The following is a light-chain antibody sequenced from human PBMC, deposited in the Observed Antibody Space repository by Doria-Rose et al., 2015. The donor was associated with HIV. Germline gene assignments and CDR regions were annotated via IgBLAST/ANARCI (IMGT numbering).Light chain of an antibody. V-gene: IGKV4-1*01. Sequence: DIRVTQSPESLGMSLGERATLNCKSNQSLLYTSTNYLAWYQQKPGQPPKLLIYWASTRQSGVPARFSGSGSGTDCTLTISSLEAEDVAVYYCQQYYGTPSFGPGTTVDIK. J-gene: IGKJ3*01. CDR3: QQYYGTPS. CDR2: WAS. CDR1: QSLLYTSTNY.